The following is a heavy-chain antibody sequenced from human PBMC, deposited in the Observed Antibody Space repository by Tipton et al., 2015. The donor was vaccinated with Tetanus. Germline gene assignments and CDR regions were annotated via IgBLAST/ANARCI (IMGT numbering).Heavy chain of an antibody. CDR2: IGRSGSSI. CDR3: ASGTGRDDYGGRYFGRDV. D-gene: IGHD2-21*01. CDR1: GFMFSNYE. V-gene: IGHV3-48*03. J-gene: IGHJ6*02. Sequence: SLRLSCATSGFMFSNYEMNWVRQAPGKGLEWVSYIGRSGSSIKYADSVNGRFTISRDNAKNSLYLHMKSLRAEDAGVYYCASGTGRDDYGGRYFGRDVWGQGATVTVSS.